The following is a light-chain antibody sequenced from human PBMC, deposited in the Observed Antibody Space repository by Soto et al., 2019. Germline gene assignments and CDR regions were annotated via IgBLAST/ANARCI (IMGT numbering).Light chain of an antibody. J-gene: IGLJ2*01. Sequence: QSVLTQPASVSGSPGQSITISCTGTSSDVGGYKYVSWYQQHPGKAPKLMIYDVSNRPSGVSNRFSGSKSGNTASLTISGLQAEDEADYSCSSYTSSGTLVVVGGGTKVTVL. V-gene: IGLV2-14*01. CDR3: SSYTSSGTLVV. CDR1: SSDVGGYKY. CDR2: DVS.